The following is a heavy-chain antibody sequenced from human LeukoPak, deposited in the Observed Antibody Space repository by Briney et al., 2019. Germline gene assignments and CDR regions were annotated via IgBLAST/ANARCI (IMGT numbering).Heavy chain of an antibody. V-gene: IGHV3-48*03. CDR2: ISSSGSTI. CDR1: GFTFSSYE. CDR3: AELGITMIGGV. D-gene: IGHD3-10*02. Sequence: GGSLRLSCAASGFTFSSYEMNWVRQAPGKGLERVSYISSSGSTIYYADSVKGRFTITRDNAKNSLYLQMNSLRAEDTAVYYCAELGITMIGGVWGKGTTVTISP. J-gene: IGHJ6*04.